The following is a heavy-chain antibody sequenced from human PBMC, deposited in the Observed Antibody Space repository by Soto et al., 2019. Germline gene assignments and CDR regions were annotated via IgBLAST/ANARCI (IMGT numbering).Heavy chain of an antibody. CDR1: GGSISICGYS. CDR2: IYHSGST. Sequence: TLSLTCAVSGGSISICGYSRSLIRQPPGKGLEWIGYIYHSGSTYYNPSLKSRVTISVDRSKNQFSLKLSSVTAADTAVYYCARAKRQPSFFTAMVNGAFDIWGQGTMVTVS. D-gene: IGHD5-18*01. V-gene: IGHV4-30-2*01. CDR3: ARAKRQPSFFTAMVNGAFDI. J-gene: IGHJ3*02.